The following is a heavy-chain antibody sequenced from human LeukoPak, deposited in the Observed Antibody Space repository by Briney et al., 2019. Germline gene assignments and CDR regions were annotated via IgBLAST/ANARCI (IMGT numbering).Heavy chain of an antibody. CDR1: GYTFTSYG. Sequence: DSVKVSCKASGYTFTSYGISWVRQAPGQGLEWMGWISAYNGNTNYAQKLQGRVTMTTNTSTSTAYMEQRSLRSDDTAVYYCARGPPVAGLFDYWGQGTLVTVSS. J-gene: IGHJ4*02. CDR2: ISAYNGNT. D-gene: IGHD6-19*01. CDR3: ARGPPVAGLFDY. V-gene: IGHV1-18*01.